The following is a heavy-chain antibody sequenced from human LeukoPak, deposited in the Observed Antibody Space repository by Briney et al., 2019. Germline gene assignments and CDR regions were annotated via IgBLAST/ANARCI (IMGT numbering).Heavy chain of an antibody. CDR2: INPNSGGT. Sequence: ASVKVSCKASGYTFNGYYMHWVRQAPGQGLEWMGWINPNSGGTNYAQKFQGRVTVTRDTSITTVYMELSRLRSDDTAVYYCARVTRDIVVVPAAQDDAFDIWGQGTMVTVSS. D-gene: IGHD2-2*01. CDR1: GYTFNGYY. J-gene: IGHJ3*02. CDR3: ARVTRDIVVVPAAQDDAFDI. V-gene: IGHV1-2*02.